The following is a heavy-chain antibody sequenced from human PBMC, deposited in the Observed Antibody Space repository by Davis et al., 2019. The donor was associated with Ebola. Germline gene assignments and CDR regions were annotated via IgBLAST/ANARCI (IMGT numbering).Heavy chain of an antibody. CDR2: ISADGSST. J-gene: IGHJ4*02. CDR3: AKGTYCGGDCYSLLDY. D-gene: IGHD2-21*02. CDR1: GFTFTKYA. V-gene: IGHV3-23*01. Sequence: GESLKISCAASGFTFTKYAMRWVRHAPGKGLEWVSGISADGSSTDYADSVKGRFTISRDSSKNTVFMQMNSLGAEDTAVYYCAKGTYCGGDCYSLLDYWGQGTLVTVSS.